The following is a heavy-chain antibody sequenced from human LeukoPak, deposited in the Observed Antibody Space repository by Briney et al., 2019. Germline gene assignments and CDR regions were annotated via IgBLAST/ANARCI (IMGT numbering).Heavy chain of an antibody. CDR3: ARDGSGVWFDY. V-gene: IGHV1-3*01. CDR1: GYTFTSYA. D-gene: IGHD3-10*01. Sequence: GASVKVSCKASGYTFTSYAMHWVRQAPGQRLEWMGWINAGNGNTKYSQKFQGRVTITRDTSASTAYMELRSLRSDDSAVYYCARDGSGVWFDYWGQGTLVTVSS. CDR2: INAGNGNT. J-gene: IGHJ4*02.